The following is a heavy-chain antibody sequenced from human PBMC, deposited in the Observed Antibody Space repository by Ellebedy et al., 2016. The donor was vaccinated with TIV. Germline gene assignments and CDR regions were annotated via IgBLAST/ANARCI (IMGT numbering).Heavy chain of an antibody. Sequence: SLKISXVASGFNFEAYAMHWVRQAPGTGLEWVSSVNWNSGHIAYADSVRGRFTISRDNANNSLYLQMNSLRAEDTAVYYCAREAIVGTADDAFDIWGQGTMVTVSS. J-gene: IGHJ3*02. D-gene: IGHD1-26*01. CDR3: AREAIVGTADDAFDI. V-gene: IGHV3-9*01. CDR1: GFNFEAYA. CDR2: VNWNSGHI.